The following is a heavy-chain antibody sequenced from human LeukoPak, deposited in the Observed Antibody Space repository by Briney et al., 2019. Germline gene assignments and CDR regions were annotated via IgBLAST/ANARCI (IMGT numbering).Heavy chain of an antibody. V-gene: IGHV4-4*07. Sequence: SETLSLTCTVSGGSTSSYYWSLIRKPAGKELEWIGRIYNSESTNYNPSLRSRVTMSVDKSKNQFSLKVSSATAADTAVYYCARTGCSSTSFYGYYYYYMDVWGKGTTVTVSS. J-gene: IGHJ6*03. CDR2: IYNSEST. CDR3: ARTGCSSTSFYGYYYYYMDV. CDR1: GGSTSSYY. D-gene: IGHD2-2*01.